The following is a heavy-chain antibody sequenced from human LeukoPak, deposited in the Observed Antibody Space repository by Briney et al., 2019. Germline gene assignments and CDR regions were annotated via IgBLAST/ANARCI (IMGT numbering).Heavy chain of an antibody. CDR1: VYTFTDYY. J-gene: IGHJ5*02. V-gene: IGHV1-2*02. CDR3: ARARFSYNWFDP. CDR2: INPNSGGR. Sequence: ASVKVSCKASVYTFTDYYMHWVRQAPGQGLEWMGWINPNSGGRNYVQKFQGRVTMTRDTSISTAYMELTRLTSDDTAVYYCARARFSYNWFDPWGQGTLVSVSS. D-gene: IGHD2/OR15-2a*01.